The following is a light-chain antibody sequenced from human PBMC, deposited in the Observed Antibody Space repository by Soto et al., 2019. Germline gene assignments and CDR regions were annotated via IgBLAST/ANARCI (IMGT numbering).Light chain of an antibody. CDR1: QDIYAL. V-gene: IGKV1-12*01. CDR3: LQAGAFPLT. J-gene: IGKJ1*01. CDR2: TAS. Sequence: DIQMTQSPSSVSASIGDRVTITCRASQDIYALLAWYQQKPGKAPKLLIHTASNLQSGVPSRFSDSGSGTDFTLTISSLQPEDFATYYCLQAGAFPLTLGQGTNVEIK.